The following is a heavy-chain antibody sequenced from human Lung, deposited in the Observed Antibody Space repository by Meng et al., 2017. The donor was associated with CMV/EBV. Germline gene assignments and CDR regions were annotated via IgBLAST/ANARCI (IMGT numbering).Heavy chain of an antibody. CDR1: SDSITNCF. Sequence: QGKLRESRQSRASLPGTLSSPCIVSSDSITNCFWSWVRQPAGKGLEWIGRLYPDGSTDYNPSLSSRLTLSLDTSKIRFSLKLRSVTAADTAIYYCARTPVRFCNTHMCYAFDYWGQGALVTVSS. CDR2: LYPDGST. V-gene: IGHV4-4*07. D-gene: IGHD2-2*01. CDR3: ARTPVRFCNTHMCYAFDY. J-gene: IGHJ4*02.